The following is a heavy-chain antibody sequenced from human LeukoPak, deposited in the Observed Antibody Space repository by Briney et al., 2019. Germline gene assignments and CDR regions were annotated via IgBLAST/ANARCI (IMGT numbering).Heavy chain of an antibody. V-gene: IGHV4-34*01. CDR1: GGSFSGYY. CDR3: ARRLEGIAVAGSFQH. D-gene: IGHD6-19*01. Sequence: SETLSLTCAVYGGSFSGYYWSWIRQPPGKGLEWIGEINHSGSTNYNPSLRSRVTISVDTSKNQFSLKLSSVTAADTAVYYCARRLEGIAVAGSFQHWGQGTLVTVSS. CDR2: INHSGST. J-gene: IGHJ1*01.